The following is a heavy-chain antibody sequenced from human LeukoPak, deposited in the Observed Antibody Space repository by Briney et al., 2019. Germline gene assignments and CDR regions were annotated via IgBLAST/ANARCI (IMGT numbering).Heavy chain of an antibody. CDR3: ARGLVVVAATFLLPVRNWFDP. CDR2: IYYSGST. V-gene: IGHV4-31*03. Sequence: KSSETLSLTCTVSGGSISSGGYYWSWIRQHPGKGLEWIGYIYYSGSTYYNPSLKSRVTISVDTSKNQFSLKLSSVTAADTAVYYCARGLVVVAATFLLPVRNWFDPWGQGTLVTVSS. D-gene: IGHD2-15*01. J-gene: IGHJ5*02. CDR1: GGSISSGGYY.